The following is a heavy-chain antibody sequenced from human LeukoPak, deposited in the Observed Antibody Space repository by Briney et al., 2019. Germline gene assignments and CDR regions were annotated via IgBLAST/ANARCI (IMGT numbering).Heavy chain of an antibody. CDR2: IYPGNSDI. V-gene: IGHV5-51*01. D-gene: IGHD2-15*01. J-gene: IGHJ5*02. CDR1: GYSFINYW. Sequence: GESLKISCKGSGYSFINYWIGWVRQMPDKGLEWMGIIYPGNSDIRYSPSFQGQVTISADKSISTVYLQWSSLKASDTAMYYCARQEYCSGGSCYTWFDPWGQGTLVTVSS. CDR3: ARQEYCSGGSCYTWFDP.